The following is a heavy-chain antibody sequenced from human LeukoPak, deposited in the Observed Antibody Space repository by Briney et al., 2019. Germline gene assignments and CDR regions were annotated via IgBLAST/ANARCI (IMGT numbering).Heavy chain of an antibody. CDR2: INHSGST. V-gene: IGHV4-34*01. CDR3: ARSPTKRVTEDY. J-gene: IGHJ4*02. D-gene: IGHD5-18*01. Sequence: SETLSLTCAVYGESFSAYHWNWIRQPPGKGLEWIGEINHSGSTNYTPSLKSRATMSVDTSKKQFSLRLTSVTAADTAVYYCARSPTKRVTEDYWGQGTLVTVSS. CDR1: GESFSAYH.